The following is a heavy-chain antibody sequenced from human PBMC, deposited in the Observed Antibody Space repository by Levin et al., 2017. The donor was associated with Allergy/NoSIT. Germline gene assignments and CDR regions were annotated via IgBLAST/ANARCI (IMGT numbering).Heavy chain of an antibody. CDR3: AKDPPSMTTDDAHGSYFDF. CDR1: GFAFSSYA. V-gene: IGHV3-23*01. CDR2: ISGSSIER. J-gene: IGHJ4*02. Sequence: HPGGSLRLSCAASGFAFSSYAMNWVRQAPGKGLEWVSTISGSSIERYYADSVKGRFIISRDNSKNTLYLQMNSLRAEDAAVYYCAKDPPSMTTDDAHGSYFDFWGQGTLVTVSS. D-gene: IGHD4-17*01.